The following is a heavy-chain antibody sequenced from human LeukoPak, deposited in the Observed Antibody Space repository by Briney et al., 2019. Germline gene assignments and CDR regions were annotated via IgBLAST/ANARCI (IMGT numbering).Heavy chain of an antibody. CDR2: IHYSGST. CDR3: AKGQMWLVS. V-gene: IGHV4-59*01. J-gene: IGHJ4*02. Sequence: SETLSLTCTVSAGSISGSYWSWIRQPPGKGLEWIGYIHYSGSTNYNPSLKSRVTISVDTSKNQFSLKLSSVTAADTAVYFCAKGQMWLVSWGQGTLVTVSS. CDR1: AGSISGSY. D-gene: IGHD2-21*01.